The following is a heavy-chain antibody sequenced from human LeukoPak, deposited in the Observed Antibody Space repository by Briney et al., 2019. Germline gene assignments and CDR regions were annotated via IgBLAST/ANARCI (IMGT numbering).Heavy chain of an antibody. D-gene: IGHD3-22*01. CDR1: GGSISSSSYY. Sequence: PSETLSLTCTVSGGSISSSSYYWGWGRQPPGKGREWIVSSYYSGSTYYNPSLKSRVTISVDTSKNQFSLKLSSVTAADTAVYYCARAFNPNYYDSSGYFNWFDPWGQGTLVTVSS. V-gene: IGHV4-39*01. J-gene: IGHJ5*02. CDR2: SYYSGST. CDR3: ARAFNPNYYDSSGYFNWFDP.